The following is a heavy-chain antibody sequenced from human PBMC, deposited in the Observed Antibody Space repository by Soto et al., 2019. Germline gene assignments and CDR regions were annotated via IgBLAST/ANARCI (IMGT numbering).Heavy chain of an antibody. Sequence: GGSLRLSCAASGFTFSSYGMHWVRQAPGKGLEWVAVISYDGSNKYYADSVKGRFTISRDNSKNTLYLQMNSLRAEDTAVYYCAKDREQQLGPGYYYGMDVWGQGTTVTVS. V-gene: IGHV3-30*18. CDR2: ISYDGSNK. CDR1: GFTFSSYG. D-gene: IGHD6-13*01. J-gene: IGHJ6*02. CDR3: AKDREQQLGPGYYYGMDV.